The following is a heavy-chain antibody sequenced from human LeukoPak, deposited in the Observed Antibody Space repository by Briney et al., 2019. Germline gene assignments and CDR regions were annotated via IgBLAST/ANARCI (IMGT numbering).Heavy chain of an antibody. D-gene: IGHD6-19*01. CDR3: AKDATRGSSGWNFDY. Sequence: PGRSPRLSCAASGFTFSSYGMHWVRQAPGKGLEWVAVISYDGSNKYYADSVKGRFTISRDNSKNTLYLQMNSLRAEDTAVYYCAKDATRGSSGWNFDYWGQGTLVTVSS. J-gene: IGHJ4*02. V-gene: IGHV3-30*18. CDR2: ISYDGSNK. CDR1: GFTFSSYG.